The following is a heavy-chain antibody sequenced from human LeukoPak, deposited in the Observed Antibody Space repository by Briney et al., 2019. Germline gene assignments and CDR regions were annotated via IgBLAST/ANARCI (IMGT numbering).Heavy chain of an antibody. CDR1: GGSFSGYY. J-gene: IGHJ4*02. Sequence: SETLSLTCAVYGGSFSGYYWSWIRQPPGKGLEWIGEINHSGSTNYNPSLKSRVTISVDTSKNQFSLKLSSVTAADTAVYYCARFYYFDSSAYDYWGQGTLVTVSS. CDR2: INHSGST. CDR3: ARFYYFDSSAYDY. V-gene: IGHV4-34*01. D-gene: IGHD3-22*01.